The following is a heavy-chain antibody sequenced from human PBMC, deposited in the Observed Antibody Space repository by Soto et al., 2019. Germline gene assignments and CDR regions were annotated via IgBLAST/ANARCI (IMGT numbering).Heavy chain of an antibody. Sequence: DVRPLESGGGLVQPGGSLRLSCAASGFTFSSYSMSWVRQAPGKGLEWVSTIGTSASTYYGDSVRGRFTISRDNSRNTLYLQLTRLRAEDTAVYYCADLSRYCTSSNCDWGQGALVTVSS. V-gene: IGHV3-23*01. J-gene: IGHJ4*02. CDR1: GFTFSSYS. CDR3: ADLSRYCTSSNCD. D-gene: IGHD2-2*01. CDR2: IGTSAST.